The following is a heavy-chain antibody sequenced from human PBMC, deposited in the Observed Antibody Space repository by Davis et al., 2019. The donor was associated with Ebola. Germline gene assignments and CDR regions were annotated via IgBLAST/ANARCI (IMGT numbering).Heavy chain of an antibody. CDR1: GFSFSNNG. D-gene: IGHD3-3*01. CDR2: ISYDGSYK. CDR3: AKDVEWLMEY. J-gene: IGHJ4*02. Sequence: SLKTSCAASGFSFSNNGMHWVRQAPGKWLEWVALISYDGSYKYYADSVMGRFTISRDNSKNTLYLQMNSLRSEDTALYYCAKDVEWLMEYWGQGTLVTVSS. V-gene: IGHV3-30*18.